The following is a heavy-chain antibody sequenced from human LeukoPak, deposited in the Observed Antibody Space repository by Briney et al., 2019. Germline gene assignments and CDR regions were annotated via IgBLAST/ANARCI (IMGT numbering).Heavy chain of an antibody. V-gene: IGHV4-59*01. CDR2: IYYSGST. D-gene: IGHD1-26*01. J-gene: IGHJ5*02. CDR1: GGSISSYY. CDR3: ARGDWVGSYSLSGFWFDP. Sequence: SETLSLTCTVSGGSISSYYWSWIRQPPGKGLEWIGYIYYSGSTNYNPSLKSRVTISVDASKNQFSLKLSSVTAADTAVYYCARGDWVGSYSLSGFWFDPWGQGTLVTVSS.